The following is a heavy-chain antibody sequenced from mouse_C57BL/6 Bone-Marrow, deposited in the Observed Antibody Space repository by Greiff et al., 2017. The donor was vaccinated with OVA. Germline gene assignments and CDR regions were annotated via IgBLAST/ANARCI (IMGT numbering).Heavy chain of an antibody. V-gene: IGHV1-7*01. CDR2: INPSSGYT. Sequence: VQRVESGAELAKPGASVKLSCKASGYTFTSYWMHWVKQRPGQGLEWIGYINPSSGYTKYNQKFKDKATLTADKSSSTAYMQLSSLTYEDSAVYYCASYYGSNSYYFDYWGQGTTLTVSS. D-gene: IGHD1-1*01. CDR1: GYTFTSYW. CDR3: ASYYGSNSYYFDY. J-gene: IGHJ2*01.